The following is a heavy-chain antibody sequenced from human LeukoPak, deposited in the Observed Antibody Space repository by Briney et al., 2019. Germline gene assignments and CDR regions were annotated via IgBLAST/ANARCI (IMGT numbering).Heavy chain of an antibody. CDR1: GYTFSGNY. CDR2: INPNSGGT. V-gene: IGHV1-2*06. J-gene: IGHJ4*02. D-gene: IGHD3-22*01. Sequence: VASVKVSCKASGYTFSGNYMEWVRQAPGQGLEWMGRINPNSGGTNYAQKFRGRVTMTRDTSISTAYMELSRLRSDDTAVYYCASQSTYYDSSGYIFDYWGQGTLVTVSS. CDR3: ASQSTYYDSSGYIFDY.